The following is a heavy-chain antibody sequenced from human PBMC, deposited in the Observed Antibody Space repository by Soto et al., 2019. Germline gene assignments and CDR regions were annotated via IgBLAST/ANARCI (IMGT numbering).Heavy chain of an antibody. J-gene: IGHJ4*02. V-gene: IGHV3-9*01. CDR1: GFTLEDYA. CDR2: ISWNSGNI. Sequence: GGSLRLSCAASGFTLEDYAMHWVRQVLGKGLEWVSSISWNSGNIGYADSVKGRFTTSRDNAKNSLYLQMNSLRPEDTALYYCVRSKGGYSYGTPFDYWGQGTLVTVSS. CDR3: VRSKGGYSYGTPFDY. D-gene: IGHD5-18*01.